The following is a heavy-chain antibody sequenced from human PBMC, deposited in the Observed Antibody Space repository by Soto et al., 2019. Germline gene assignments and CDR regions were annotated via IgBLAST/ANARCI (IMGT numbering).Heavy chain of an antibody. CDR2: ISYDGSNR. Sequence: LGCPHWLYGAAARFTSGGYAIHWVRQAPGKGLEWVAVISYDGSNRYYAGCMKGGFTSSRDRSMNTLDLLMNSLRAADTAVYCCARGDGIAVRRWSNHRKHLW. CDR1: RFTSGGYA. J-gene: IGHJ2*01. D-gene: IGHD6-6*01. V-gene: IGHV3-30-3*01. CDR3: ARGDGIAVRRWSNHRKHL.